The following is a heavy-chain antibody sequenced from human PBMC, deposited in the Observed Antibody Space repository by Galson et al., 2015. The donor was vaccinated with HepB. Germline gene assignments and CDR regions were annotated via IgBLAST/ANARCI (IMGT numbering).Heavy chain of an antibody. CDR1: GFTFSSYG. D-gene: IGHD2-21*01. CDR2: ISYDGSNK. CDR3: VIFHDAFDI. V-gene: IGHV3-30*03. J-gene: IGHJ3*02. Sequence: SLRLSCANSGFTFSSYGMHWVRQAPGKGLEWVAVISYDGSNKYYADSVKGRFTISRDNSKNTRYLQMNSLRAEDTAVYYCVIFHDAFDIWGPGTMVTVSS.